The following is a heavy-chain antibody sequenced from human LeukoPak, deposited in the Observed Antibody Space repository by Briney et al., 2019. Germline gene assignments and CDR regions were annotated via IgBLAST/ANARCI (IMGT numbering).Heavy chain of an antibody. Sequence: PSETLSLTCAVYGGSFSGYYWSWIRQPPGKGLEWIGEINHSGSTNYNPSLKSRVTISVDTSKNQFSLKLSSVTAADTAVYYCARDSGSGWYRAFGYWGQGTLVTVSS. CDR1: GGSFSGYY. CDR2: INHSGST. CDR3: ARDSGSGWYRAFGY. V-gene: IGHV4-34*01. D-gene: IGHD6-19*01. J-gene: IGHJ4*02.